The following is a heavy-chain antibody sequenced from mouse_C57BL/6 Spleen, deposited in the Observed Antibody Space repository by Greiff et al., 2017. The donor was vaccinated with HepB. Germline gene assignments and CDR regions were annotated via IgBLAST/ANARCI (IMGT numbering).Heavy chain of an antibody. D-gene: IGHD1-1*01. CDR1: GFTFTDYY. CDR2: IRNKANGYTT. J-gene: IGHJ1*03. CDR3: ARYNDFTTVVARNWYFDV. V-gene: IGHV7-3*01. Sequence: DVMLVESGGGLVQPGGSLSLSCAASGFTFTDYYMSWVRQPPGKALEWLGFIRNKANGYTTEYSASVKGRFTISRDNSQSILYLQMNALRAEDSATYYCARYNDFTTVVARNWYFDVWGTGTTVTVSS.